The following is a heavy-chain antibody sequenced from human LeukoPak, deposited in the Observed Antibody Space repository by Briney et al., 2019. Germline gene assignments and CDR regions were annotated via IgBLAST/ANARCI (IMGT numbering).Heavy chain of an antibody. J-gene: IGHJ3*02. V-gene: IGHV3-21*01. CDR1: GFTFSSYS. Sequence: GGSLRLSCAASGFTFSSYSMNWVRQAPGKGLEWVSSISSSSSYIYYADSVKGRFTISRDNAKNSLYLQMNSLRAEDTAVYYCASEPITSDAFDIWGQGTMVTVSS. CDR3: ASEPITSDAFDI. CDR2: ISSSSSYI. D-gene: IGHD3-10*01.